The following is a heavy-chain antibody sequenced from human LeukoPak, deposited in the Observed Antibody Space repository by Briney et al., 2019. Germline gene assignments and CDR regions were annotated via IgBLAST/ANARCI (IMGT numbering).Heavy chain of an antibody. CDR1: GSSISNGDYH. CDR3: ARGLRLSWSPTDY. Sequence: SETLSLTCTVSGSSISNGDYHWSWIRQPPGKGLEWIGYIYYSGSTYYNPSLKSRATISVDTSKNQFSLKLSSVTAADTAVYYCARGLRLSWSPTDYWGQGTLVTVSS. V-gene: IGHV4-30-4*01. J-gene: IGHJ4*02. CDR2: IYYSGST.